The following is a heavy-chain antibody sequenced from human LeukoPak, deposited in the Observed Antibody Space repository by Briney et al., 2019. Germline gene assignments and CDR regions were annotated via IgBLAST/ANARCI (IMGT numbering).Heavy chain of an antibody. D-gene: IGHD2-15*01. V-gene: IGHV4-31*03. Sequence: SQTLSLTCTVSGGSISSGGYYWSWIRQHPGKGLEWIGYIYYSGSTYYNPSLKSRVTISVDTSKNQLSLKLSSVTAADTAVYYCARDVGDPRGAFDIWGQGTMVTVSS. CDR3: ARDVGDPRGAFDI. J-gene: IGHJ3*02. CDR1: GGSISSGGYY. CDR2: IYYSGST.